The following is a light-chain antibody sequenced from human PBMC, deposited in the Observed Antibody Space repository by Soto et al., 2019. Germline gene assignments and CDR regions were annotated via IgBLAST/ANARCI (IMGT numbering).Light chain of an antibody. V-gene: IGKV1-5*03. CDR3: HQYNTFPPYT. J-gene: IGKJ2*01. CDR1: QSVTDW. Sequence: DIQMTQSPSTLSASVGDRVTLTCRASQSVTDWLAWYQQKPGEGPKVLIYKASNLESGVPSRFSGSGFGTEFTLTISSLQPDDSAVYYCHQYNTFPPYTFGQGTKLEI. CDR2: KAS.